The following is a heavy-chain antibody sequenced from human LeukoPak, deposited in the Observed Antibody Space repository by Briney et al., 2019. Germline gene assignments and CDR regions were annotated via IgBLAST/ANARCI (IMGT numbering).Heavy chain of an antibody. J-gene: IGHJ4*02. CDR3: AKGPNYSSSWYFFDY. CDR1: GFTFDDYA. V-gene: IGHV3-9*01. Sequence: PGGSLRLSCAASGFTFDDYAMHWVRQAPGKGLEWVSAISWNSANIDYADSVKGRFTISRDNAKKSLYLQMNSLTAEDTALYYCAKGPNYSSSWYFFDYWGQGTLVTVSS. CDR2: ISWNSANI. D-gene: IGHD6-13*01.